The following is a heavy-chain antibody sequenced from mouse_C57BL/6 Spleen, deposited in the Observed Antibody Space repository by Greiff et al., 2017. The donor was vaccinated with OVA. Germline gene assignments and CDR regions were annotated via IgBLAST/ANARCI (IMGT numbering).Heavy chain of an antibody. CDR2: ISSGGDYI. D-gene: IGHD2-4*01. CDR3: TRGDYDSYYAMDY. V-gene: IGHV5-9-1*02. J-gene: IGHJ4*01. CDR1: GFTFSSYA. Sequence: DVKLESGEGLVKPGGSLKLSCAASGFTFSSYAMSWVRQTPEKRLEWVAYISSGGDYIYYADTVKGRFTISRDNARNTLYLQMSSLKSEDTAMYYCTRGDYDSYYAMDYWGQGTSVTVSS.